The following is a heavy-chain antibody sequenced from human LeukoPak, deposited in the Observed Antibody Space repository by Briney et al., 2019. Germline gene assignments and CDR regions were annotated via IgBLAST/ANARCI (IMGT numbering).Heavy chain of an antibody. D-gene: IGHD3-10*01. J-gene: IGHJ1*01. CDR2: IYYSGST. CDR3: ARVLLWFGAEYFQH. V-gene: IGHV4-59*12. CDR1: GGSISSYY. Sequence: SETLSLTCTVSGGSISSYYWSWIRQPPGKGLEWIGYIYYSGSTNYNPSLKSRVTISVDTSKNQFSLKLSSVTAADTAVYYCARVLLWFGAEYFQHWGQGTLVTVSS.